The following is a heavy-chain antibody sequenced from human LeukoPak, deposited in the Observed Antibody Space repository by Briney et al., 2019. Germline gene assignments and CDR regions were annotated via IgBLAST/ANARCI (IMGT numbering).Heavy chain of an antibody. CDR3: ARQPIGRYGFDV. Sequence: SETLSLTCTDSGVSISDFYWSWIRQPPGNRLEWIAFIYSTGDRKYAPSLKSRVTISVDTSRNQFSLEMNSLTAADTAVYYCARQPIGRYGFDVWGQGTTVTVSS. V-gene: IGHV4-59*08. J-gene: IGHJ3*01. CDR2: IYSTGDR. CDR1: GVSISDFY. D-gene: IGHD1-26*01.